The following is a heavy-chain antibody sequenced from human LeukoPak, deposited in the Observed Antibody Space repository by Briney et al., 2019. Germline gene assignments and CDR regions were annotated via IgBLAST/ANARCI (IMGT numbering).Heavy chain of an antibody. D-gene: IGHD2-15*01. V-gene: IGHV3-7*01. J-gene: IGHJ4*02. CDR3: ARVRKDCSGGSRYSFDFDY. CDR2: IKQDGSEK. CDR1: GFTFSSYW. Sequence: GGSLRLSCAASGFTFSSYWMSWVRQAPGKGLEWVANIKQDGSEKYYVDSVKGRFTISRDNAKNSLYLQMNSLRAEDTAVYYCARVRKDCSGGSRYSFDFDYWGQGTLVTVSS.